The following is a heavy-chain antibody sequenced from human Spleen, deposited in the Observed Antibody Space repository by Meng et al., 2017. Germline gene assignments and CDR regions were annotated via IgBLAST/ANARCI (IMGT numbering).Heavy chain of an antibody. D-gene: IGHD4-17*01. CDR2: IKEDGSEK. CDR3: ARGDYGETFDY. CDR1: GFTFSSFW. J-gene: IGHJ4*02. Sequence: GESLKISCAASGFTFSSFWMTWVRQAPGKGLEWVANIKEDGSEKYYVDSVKGRFTISRDNAKNSLYLQMNSLRVEDTAVYYCARGDYGETFDYWGQGTLVTVSS. V-gene: IGHV3-7*04.